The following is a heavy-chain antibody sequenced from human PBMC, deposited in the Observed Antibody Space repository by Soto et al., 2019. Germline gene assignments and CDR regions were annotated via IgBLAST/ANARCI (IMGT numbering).Heavy chain of an antibody. V-gene: IGHV4-34*01. D-gene: IGHD3-16*02. J-gene: IGHJ4*02. CDR2: INHSGST. CDR1: GGSFSGYS. CDR3: ARRTAYYDYIWEGYRYWRFYY. Sequence: QVQLPQWRAGLLKPSETLSPTCAVYGGSFSGYSWFWMPQPPGKGLEWLGEINHSGSTNYNPSLTSRVTISVDTSKSKFSLELSSVPAADTAGYYCARRTAYYDYIWEGYRYWRFYYWGQGPLVIFSS.